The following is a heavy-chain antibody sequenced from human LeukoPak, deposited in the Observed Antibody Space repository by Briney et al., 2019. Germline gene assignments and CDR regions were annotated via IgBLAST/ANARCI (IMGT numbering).Heavy chain of an antibody. D-gene: IGHD3-10*01. J-gene: IGHJ6*03. CDR2: IYTIGST. Sequence: PSETLSLTCTVSGASVSSYYWSWIRQPAGKGLEWIGRIYTIGSTNYNPSLKSRVTISVDTSKNQFSLKLSSVTAADTAVYYCARTMVRGVIGGYYYYYYMDVWGKGTTVTVSS. CDR1: GASVSSYY. V-gene: IGHV4-4*07. CDR3: ARTMVRGVIGGYYYYYYMDV.